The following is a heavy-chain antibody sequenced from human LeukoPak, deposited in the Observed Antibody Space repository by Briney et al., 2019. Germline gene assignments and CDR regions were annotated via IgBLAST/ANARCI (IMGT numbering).Heavy chain of an antibody. CDR1: GDSISYYY. V-gene: IGHV4-4*07. J-gene: IGHJ3*01. Sequence: SETLSLTCTVSGDSISYYYWSWIRQPAGKGLEWIGRIYISGSTNYNPSLKSRVTMSVDTSKNQFSLKLTSVTAADTAVYYCARKGGDDAFDFWGQGTMVTVSS. CDR3: ARKGGDDAFDF. D-gene: IGHD7-27*01. CDR2: IYISGST.